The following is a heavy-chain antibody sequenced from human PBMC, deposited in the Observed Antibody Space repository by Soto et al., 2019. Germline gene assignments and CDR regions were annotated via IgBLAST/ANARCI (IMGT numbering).Heavy chain of an antibody. J-gene: IGHJ4*02. CDR2: IYHGGNT. V-gene: IGHV4-30-2*01. CDR3: ARGDFWSGYAYDY. CDR1: GGSISSGGYS. D-gene: IGHD3-3*01. Sequence: QLQLQEFGSGLVKPSQTLSLTCGVSGGSISSGGYSWTWIRQPPGKGLEWIGYIYHGGNTYYNPSLKSRVIISVDRSKNQFSLKVNSVTAADTAVYYCARGDFWSGYAYDYWGQGTLVTVSS.